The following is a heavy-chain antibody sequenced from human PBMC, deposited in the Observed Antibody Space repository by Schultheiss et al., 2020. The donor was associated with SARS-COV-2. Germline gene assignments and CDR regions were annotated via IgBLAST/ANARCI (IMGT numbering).Heavy chain of an antibody. Sequence: GESLKISCKVSGYTLTELSMHWVRQAPGKGLEWMGGFDPEDGETIYAQKFQGRVTMTEDTSTNTAYMDLRSLRSDDTAVYYCARMGYYYYAMDVWGQGTTVTVSS. V-gene: IGHV1-24*01. CDR1: GYTLTELS. D-gene: IGHD2-8*01. CDR3: ARMGYYYYAMDV. CDR2: FDPEDGET. J-gene: IGHJ6*02.